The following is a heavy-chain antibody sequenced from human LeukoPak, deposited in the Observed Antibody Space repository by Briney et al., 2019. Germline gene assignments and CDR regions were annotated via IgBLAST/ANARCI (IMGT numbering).Heavy chain of an antibody. CDR3: AKEGYSRGYYSYYYMDV. CDR1: GFTFSSYG. D-gene: IGHD6-13*01. V-gene: IGHV3-30*02. CDR2: IRYDGTNK. Sequence: GGSLRLSCAASGFTFSSYGMHWVRQAPGKGLEWVTFIRYDGTNKYYADSVKGRFTISRDNSKNTLYVQMNSLRAEDTAVYYCAKEGYSRGYYSYYYMDVWGKGTTVTVSS. J-gene: IGHJ6*03.